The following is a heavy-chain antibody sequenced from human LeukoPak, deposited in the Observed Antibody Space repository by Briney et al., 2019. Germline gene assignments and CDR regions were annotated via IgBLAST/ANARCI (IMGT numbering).Heavy chain of an antibody. CDR2: IYSGGST. D-gene: IGHD2-2*01. V-gene: IGHV3-53*05. CDR1: GFTVSSNY. CDR3: AKVFREGEYCSSTSCYDDAFDI. J-gene: IGHJ3*02. Sequence: SGGSLRLSCAASGFTVSSNYMSWVRQAPGKGLEWVSVIYSGGSTYYADSVKGRFTISRDNSKNTLYLQMNSLRAEDTAVYYCAKVFREGEYCSSTSCYDDAFDIWGQGTMVTVSS.